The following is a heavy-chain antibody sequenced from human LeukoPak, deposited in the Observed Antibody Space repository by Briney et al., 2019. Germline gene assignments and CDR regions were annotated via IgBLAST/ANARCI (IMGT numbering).Heavy chain of an antibody. J-gene: IGHJ4*02. D-gene: IGHD3-10*01. Sequence: PGGSLRLSCAASGFTFSNACMSWVRQAPGKGLEWVARIKSKTDGGTADCAAPVKGRFTISRDDSQNTLYLQMNSLRPEDTAVYYCATGTGKGQRFDCWGQGTLVTVSS. CDR3: ATGTGKGQRFDC. CDR1: GFTFSNAC. CDR2: IKSKTDGGTA. V-gene: IGHV3-15*01.